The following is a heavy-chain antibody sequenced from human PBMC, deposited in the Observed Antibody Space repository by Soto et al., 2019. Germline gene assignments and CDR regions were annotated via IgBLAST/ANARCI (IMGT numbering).Heavy chain of an antibody. Sequence: QVQLVQSGAEVKKPGASVKVSCKASGYTFTSYGINWVRQAPGQGLEWMGWISAYNGNTNYAQNLQGSFTMTTDTSTITAYRELRSLSSDDTAVYYCARADRNMPAAAPVYWGQGTLVTVSS. V-gene: IGHV1-18*04. CDR2: ISAYNGNT. CDR1: GYTFTSYG. J-gene: IGHJ4*02. CDR3: ARADRNMPAAAPVY. D-gene: IGHD6-13*01.